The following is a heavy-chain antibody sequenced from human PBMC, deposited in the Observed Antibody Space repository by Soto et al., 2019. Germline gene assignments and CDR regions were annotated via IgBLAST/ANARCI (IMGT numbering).Heavy chain of an antibody. J-gene: IGHJ5*02. V-gene: IGHV4-31*03. CDR3: AREAAKRMTTAGENIGWFDP. CDR1: GGSISSGGYY. Sequence: QVQLQESGPGLVKPSQTLSLTCTVSGGSISSGGYYWSWIRQHPGKGLEWIGYIYYSGSTYYNPSLKSRVTISVDTSKNQFSLKLSSVTAADTAVYYCAREAAKRMTTAGENIGWFDPWGQGTLVTVSS. CDR2: IYYSGST. D-gene: IGHD4-17*01.